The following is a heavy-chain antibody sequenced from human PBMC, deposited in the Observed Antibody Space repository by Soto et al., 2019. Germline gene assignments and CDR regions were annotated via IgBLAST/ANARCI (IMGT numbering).Heavy chain of an antibody. CDR2: ISYRGTT. V-gene: IGHV4-39*01. Sequence: QLQVQESGPGLVKPSETLSLSCTVSGTAIGSSTYYWGWVRQPPGKSPERIGSISYRGTTSYNPFLKSRVTISSDTSMNLFSLQLSSVSASDTAGYYCARHPGIVTAVNVDVWGQGTLVTVSS. CDR3: ARHPGIVTAVNVDV. D-gene: IGHD2-21*02. J-gene: IGHJ4*02. CDR1: GTAIGSSTYY.